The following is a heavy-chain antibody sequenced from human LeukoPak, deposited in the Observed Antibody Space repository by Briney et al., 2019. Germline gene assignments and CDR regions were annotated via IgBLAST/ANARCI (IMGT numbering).Heavy chain of an antibody. CDR1: GYTFTGYY. D-gene: IGHD3-3*01. CDR3: ARASYNYDFWSLDV. V-gene: IGHV1-2*02. J-gene: IGHJ6*04. Sequence: GASVKVSCKASGYTFTGYYMHWVRQAPGQGLEWMGWINPNSGGTNYAQKFQGRVTMTRDTSISTAYMELSRLRSDDTAVYYCARASYNYDFWSLDVWGKGTTVTVSS. CDR2: INPNSGGT.